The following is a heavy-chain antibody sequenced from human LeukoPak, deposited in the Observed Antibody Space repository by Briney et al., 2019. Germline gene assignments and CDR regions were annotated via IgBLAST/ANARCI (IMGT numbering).Heavy chain of an antibody. V-gene: IGHV3-23*01. D-gene: IGHD3-10*01. CDR1: GFSFSSYW. CDR3: AKDSLVRGNFDY. Sequence: GGSLRLSCAASGFSFSSYWMSWVRQAPGKGLEWVSAISGSGGSTYYADSVKGRFTISRDNSKNTLYLQMNSLRAEDTAVYYCAKDSLVRGNFDYWGQGTLVTVSS. J-gene: IGHJ4*02. CDR2: ISGSGGST.